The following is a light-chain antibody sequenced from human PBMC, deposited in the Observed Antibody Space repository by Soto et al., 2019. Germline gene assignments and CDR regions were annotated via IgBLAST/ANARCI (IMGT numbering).Light chain of an antibody. CDR1: SSNIGAGYD. Sequence: QSALTQPPSVSGAPGQRITISCTGSSSNIGAGYDVHWYQQLPGTAPKLLIYGNNNRPSGVPDRFSGSKSGTSPSLAITGLQAEDEADYYCQSYDISLSTWVFGTGTKLTVL. V-gene: IGLV1-40*01. J-gene: IGLJ1*01. CDR2: GNN. CDR3: QSYDISLSTWV.